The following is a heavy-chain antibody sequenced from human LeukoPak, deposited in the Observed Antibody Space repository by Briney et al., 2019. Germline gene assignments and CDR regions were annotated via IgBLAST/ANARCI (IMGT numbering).Heavy chain of an antibody. CDR3: AKGDDYGGIRERD. Sequence: GGSLRLSCAASGFTFSSYAMSWVRQAPGKGLEWVSGIIGSGGSTYYAASVKGRFTISRDNSKNTLFLQMNSLRAEDTAVYYCAKGDDYGGIRERDWGQGTLVTVSS. V-gene: IGHV3-23*01. J-gene: IGHJ4*02. CDR1: GFTFSSYA. D-gene: IGHD4-23*01. CDR2: IIGSGGST.